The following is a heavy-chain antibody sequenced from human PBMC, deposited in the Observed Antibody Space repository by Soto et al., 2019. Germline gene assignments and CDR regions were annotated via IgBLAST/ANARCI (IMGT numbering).Heavy chain of an antibody. CDR2: IDPSDSYT. Sequence: GESLKISCKRSAYSFTIYWISWVRQMPEKGLEWMGRIDPSDSYTNHSPSFQGHVTISADKSISSACMQWSCLKASETALYYCATLMYDYDSRGEAGDAFDIRSKGVMVTVSS. V-gene: IGHV5-10-1*01. D-gene: IGHD3-22*01. J-gene: IGHJ3*02. CDR3: ATLMYDYDSRGEAGDAFDI. CDR1: AYSFTIYW.